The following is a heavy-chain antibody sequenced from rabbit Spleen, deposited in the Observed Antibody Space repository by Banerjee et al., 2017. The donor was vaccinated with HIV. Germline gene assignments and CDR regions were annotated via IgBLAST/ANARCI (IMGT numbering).Heavy chain of an antibody. V-gene: IGHV1S45*01. CDR2: IDSVFGIT. Sequence: QEQLKESGGGLVQPGGSLKLSCTASGFDFSRDYMNWVRQAPGKGLEWIGYIDSVFGITYYATWAKGRFTISKTSSTTVTLQMTSLTAADTASYICTRDDGSGHYIDGYFTLWGQGTLVTVS. J-gene: IGHJ4*01. D-gene: IGHD1-1*01. CDR1: GFDFSRDYM. CDR3: TRDDGSGHYIDGYFTL.